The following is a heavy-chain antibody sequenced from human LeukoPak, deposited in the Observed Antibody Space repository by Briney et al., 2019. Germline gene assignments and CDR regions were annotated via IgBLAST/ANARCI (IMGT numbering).Heavy chain of an antibody. Sequence: SETLSLTCTVSGGSISSYYWSWIRQPPGKGLEWIGYIYYSGSTNYNPSLKSRVTISVDTSKNQFSLKLSSVTAADTAVYYCARESGGGYDHDAFDIWGQGTTVTVSS. J-gene: IGHJ3*02. V-gene: IGHV4-59*01. D-gene: IGHD5-12*01. CDR3: ARESGGGYDHDAFDI. CDR1: GGSISSYY. CDR2: IYYSGST.